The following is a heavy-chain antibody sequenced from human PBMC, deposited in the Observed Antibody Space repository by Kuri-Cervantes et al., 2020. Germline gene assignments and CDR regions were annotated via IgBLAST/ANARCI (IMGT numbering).Heavy chain of an antibody. CDR1: GGSFSGYS. V-gene: IGHV4-34*01. D-gene: IGHD5-18*01. CDR2: ISHSGST. CDR3: ARASRGYSYGYHY. Sequence: GSLRLSCAVYGGSFSGYSWSWIRQLPGKGLEWIGEISHSGSTNYNPSLKSRVTISVDTSKNQFSLKLSSVTAADTAVYYCARASRGYSYGYHYWGQGTLVTVSS. J-gene: IGHJ4*02.